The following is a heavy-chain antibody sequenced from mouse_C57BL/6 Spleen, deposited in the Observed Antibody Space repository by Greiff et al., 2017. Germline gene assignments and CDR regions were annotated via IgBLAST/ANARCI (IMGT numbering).Heavy chain of an antibody. CDR3: ARSGILYDYDGNYFDY. V-gene: IGHV1-7*01. CDR1: GYTFTSSW. J-gene: IGHJ2*01. D-gene: IGHD2-4*01. CDR2: INPSSGYT. Sequence: QVQLQQSGAELAKPGASVKLSCKASGYTFTSSWMHWVKQRPGQGLDWIGYINPSSGYTKYNQKFKDKATLTADKSSSTAYMQLSSLTYEDSAVYYCARSGILYDYDGNYFDYWGQGTTLTVSS.